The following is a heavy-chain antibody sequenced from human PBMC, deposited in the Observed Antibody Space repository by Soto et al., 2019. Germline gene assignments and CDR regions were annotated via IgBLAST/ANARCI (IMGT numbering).Heavy chain of an antibody. Sequence: GGSLRLSCAASCFVFSTYAMNCVRQAPGKGPEWVSSVGTSPDATYYADSVKGRFTITRDNSKNTLFLQMNSLRVEDTAIYYCATDPPRGPLGIAATGARWFDPWGQGTLVTFS. CDR2: VGTSPDAT. V-gene: IGHV3-23*01. CDR3: ATDPPRGPLGIAATGARWFDP. J-gene: IGHJ5*02. CDR1: CFVFSTYA. D-gene: IGHD6-13*01.